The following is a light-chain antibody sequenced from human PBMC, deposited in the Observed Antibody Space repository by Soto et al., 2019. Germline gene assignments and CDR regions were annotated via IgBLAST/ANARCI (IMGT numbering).Light chain of an antibody. Sequence: QSALTQPASVSGSPGQSITISCTGTSNDVGGHNYVSWYQQHPGKATKLMIYDVSNRPSGVSNRFSGSKSGNTASLTISGLQAEDEADYYCSSYASSSTVVFGGGTKLTVL. CDR3: SSYASSSTVV. CDR2: DVS. V-gene: IGLV2-14*01. CDR1: SNDVGGHNY. J-gene: IGLJ2*01.